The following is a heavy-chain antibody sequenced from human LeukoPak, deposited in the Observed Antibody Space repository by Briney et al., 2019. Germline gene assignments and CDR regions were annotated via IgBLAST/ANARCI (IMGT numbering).Heavy chain of an antibody. V-gene: IGHV1-46*01. CDR2: INPSGGST. CDR3: ARGDFGESDY. J-gene: IGHJ4*02. CDR1: GYTFTGYY. D-gene: IGHD3-10*01. Sequence: ASVKVSCKASGYTFTGYYMHWVRQAPGQGLEWMGMINPSGGSTSYAQKFLGRVTMTRDTSTSTVYMELSSPRSEDTAVYHCARGDFGESDYWGQGTLVTVSS.